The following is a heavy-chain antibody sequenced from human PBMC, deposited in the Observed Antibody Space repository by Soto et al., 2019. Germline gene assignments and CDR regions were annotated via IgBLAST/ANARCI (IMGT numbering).Heavy chain of an antibody. CDR2: IYWDDDK. V-gene: IGHV2-5*02. CDR1: GFSLSTYHMG. J-gene: IGHJ4*02. CDR3: AHAGTXXLLTFDH. D-gene: IGHD2-15*01. Sequence: PAQXXXXPCDXXGFSLSTYHMGVAWIRQPPGKAXEWLALIYWDDDKRYSPSLKDRLAISKDTSSNQVVLTITNIDPGDSATYFCAHAGTXXLLTFDHWGPGTLVTVSS.